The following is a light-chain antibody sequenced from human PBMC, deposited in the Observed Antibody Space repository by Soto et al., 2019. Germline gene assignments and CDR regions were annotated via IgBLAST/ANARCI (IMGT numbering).Light chain of an antibody. J-gene: IGKJ1*01. CDR1: QSISSY. Sequence: DIQMTQSPSSLSASVGDRVTITCRASQSISSYLNCYQQKPGKAPKLLIYAASSLQSGVPSRFSGSGSGTDFTHTISSLQPEDFATYYCQQSSTFGQGTKVEIK. V-gene: IGKV1-39*01. CDR3: QQSST. CDR2: AAS.